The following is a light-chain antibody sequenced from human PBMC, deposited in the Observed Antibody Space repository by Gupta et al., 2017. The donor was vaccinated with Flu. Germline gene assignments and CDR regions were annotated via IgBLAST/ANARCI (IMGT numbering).Light chain of an antibody. J-gene: IGKJ5*01. CDR3: QQDGTSPVT. CDR2: AAS. V-gene: IGKV3-20*01. Sequence: GEGATLSCRASQTVNKSYLVWYQQRPGQAPRLLIYAASIRATGVPDRFRGSGSGADFSLTISRLEPEDFAVYYCQQDGTSPVTFGQGTLMDIK. CDR1: QTVNKSY.